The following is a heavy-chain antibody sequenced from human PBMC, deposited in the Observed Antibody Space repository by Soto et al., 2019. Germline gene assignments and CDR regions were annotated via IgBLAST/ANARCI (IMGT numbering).Heavy chain of an antibody. D-gene: IGHD3-22*01. Sequence: PGGSLRLSCAASGFTFSSYAMSWVRQAPGKGLEWVSAIGASGAGTYYAEYVKGRFTISRDNSQNTLYLQMDSLRAEDTALYYCTKKTAESSASDYWGQGTLVTVSS. V-gene: IGHV3-23*01. J-gene: IGHJ4*02. CDR3: TKKTAESSASDY. CDR1: GFTFSSYA. CDR2: IGASGAGT.